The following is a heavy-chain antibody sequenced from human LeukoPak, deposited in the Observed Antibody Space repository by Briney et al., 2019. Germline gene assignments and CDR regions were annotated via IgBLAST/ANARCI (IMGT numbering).Heavy chain of an antibody. J-gene: IGHJ4*02. CDR2: ISSSSSYI. CDR1: GFTFSSYG. V-gene: IGHV3-21*01. Sequence: GRSLRLSCAASGFTFSSYGMNWVRQAPGKGLEWVSSISSSSSYIYYADSVKGRFTISRDNAKNSVYLEMNSLRVEGTAVYYCARVPSDYWGQGTLVTVSS. CDR3: ARVPSDY.